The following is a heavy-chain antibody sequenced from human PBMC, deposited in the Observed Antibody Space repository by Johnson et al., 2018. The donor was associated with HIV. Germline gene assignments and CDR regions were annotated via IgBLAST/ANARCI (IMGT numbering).Heavy chain of an antibody. J-gene: IGHJ3*02. CDR2: ISGSGGST. Sequence: VQLVESGGGLAQPGGSLRLSCAASEFTFSSYAMSWVRQAPGKGLEWVSGISGSGGSTDYADSVKGRFTIARDNSKNTLYLQMNSLTAEDTAVYYCAREWGMITFGGVIPRNASDIWGQGTMVTVSS. V-gene: IGHV3-23*04. CDR3: AREWGMITFGGVIPRNASDI. D-gene: IGHD3-16*01. CDR1: EFTFSSYA.